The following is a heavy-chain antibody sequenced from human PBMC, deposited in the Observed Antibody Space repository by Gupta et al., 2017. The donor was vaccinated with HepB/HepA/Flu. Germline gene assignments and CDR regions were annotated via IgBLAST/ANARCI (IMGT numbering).Heavy chain of an antibody. CDR3: ARDRRSSGWFIDY. CDR1: GGSISSYY. V-gene: IGHV4-59*01. Sequence: QVQLQESGPGLVKPSETLSLPCTVSGGSISSYYWSWIRQPPGKGLEWIGYIYYSGSTNYNPSLKSRVTISVDTSKNQFSLKLSSVTDADTAVYYCARDRRSSGWFIDYWGQGTLVTVSS. CDR2: IYYSGST. J-gene: IGHJ4*02. D-gene: IGHD6-19*01.